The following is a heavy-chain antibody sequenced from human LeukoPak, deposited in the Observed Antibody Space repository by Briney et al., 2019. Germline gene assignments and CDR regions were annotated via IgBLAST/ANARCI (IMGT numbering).Heavy chain of an antibody. CDR2: IYYSGST. J-gene: IGHJ4*02. D-gene: IGHD3-3*01. Sequence: PSETLSLTCTVSGGTISSSSYYWGWIRQPPGKGLEWIGSIYYSGSTYYNPSLKSRVTISVDTSKNQFSLKLSSVTAADTAVYYCARHVPLNYDFWSGYYPYYFDYWGQGTLVTVSS. V-gene: IGHV4-39*01. CDR3: ARHVPLNYDFWSGYYPYYFDY. CDR1: GGTISSSSYY.